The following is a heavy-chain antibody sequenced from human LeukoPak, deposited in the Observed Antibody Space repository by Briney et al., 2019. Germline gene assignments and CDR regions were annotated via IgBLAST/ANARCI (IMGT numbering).Heavy chain of an antibody. CDR1: GYTFTGYY. D-gene: IGHD3-10*01. V-gene: IGHV1-2*02. CDR2: INPNSGGT. Sequence: GASVKVSCKASGYTFTGYYMHWVRQAPGQGLGWMGWINPNSGGTNYAQKFQGRVTMTRDTSISTAYMELSRLKSDDTAVYYCARNYYGSGSYLVLDYWGQGTLVTVSS. CDR3: ARNYYGSGSYLVLDY. J-gene: IGHJ4*02.